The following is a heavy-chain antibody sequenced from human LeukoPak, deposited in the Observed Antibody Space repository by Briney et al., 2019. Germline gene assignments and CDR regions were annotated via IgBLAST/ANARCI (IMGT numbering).Heavy chain of an antibody. Sequence: PSETLSLTCNVSGGSISSGDYFWNWIRQPPGKGLEWLGYIHYTGSTYYNPSLQSRVTISVDTSKNQFSLKLSSVTAADTAVYYCARVVEAGTSAFDIWGQGTMVTVSS. CDR1: GGSISSGDYF. V-gene: IGHV4-30-4*02. CDR2: IHYTGST. CDR3: ARVVEAGTSAFDI. J-gene: IGHJ3*02. D-gene: IGHD6-19*01.